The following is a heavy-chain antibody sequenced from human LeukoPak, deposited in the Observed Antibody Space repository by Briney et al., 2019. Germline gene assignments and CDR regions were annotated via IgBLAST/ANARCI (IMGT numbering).Heavy chain of an antibody. D-gene: IGHD1-26*01. CDR2: ISYDGSNK. CDR3: AGARHLGGYSAFDY. J-gene: IGHJ4*02. V-gene: IGHV3-30-3*01. Sequence: QPGRSLRLSCAASGFTFSSYAMHWVRQAPGKGLEWVAVISYDGSNKYYADSVKGRFTISRDNSKNTLYLQMNSLRAEDTAVYYCAGARHLGGYSAFDYWGQGTLVTVSS. CDR1: GFTFSSYA.